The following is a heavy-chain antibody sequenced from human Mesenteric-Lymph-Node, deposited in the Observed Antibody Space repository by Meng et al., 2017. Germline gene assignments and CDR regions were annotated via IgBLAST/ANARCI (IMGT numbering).Heavy chain of an antibody. J-gene: IGHJ4*02. D-gene: IGHD3-16*01. Sequence: SETLSLTCAVYGGSFSGYYWTWIRQPPGKGLEWIGEINHRGSTNYNPSLKSRVTISADTSKNQFSLKLSSVTAADTAVYYCARGRQYDYVWGSHVYYFDYWGQGTLVTVSS. V-gene: IGHV4-34*01. CDR1: GGSFSGYY. CDR3: ARGRQYDYVWGSHVYYFDY. CDR2: INHRGST.